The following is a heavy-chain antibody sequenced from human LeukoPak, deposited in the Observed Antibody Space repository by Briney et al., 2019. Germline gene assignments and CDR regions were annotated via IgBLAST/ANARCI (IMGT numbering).Heavy chain of an antibody. CDR2: IYTSGST. V-gene: IGHV4-61*02. CDR1: GGSISSGSYY. Sequence: SETLSLTCTVSGGSISSGSYYWSWIRQPAGKGLEWIGRIYTSGSTNYNPSLKSRVTMSVDTSKNQFSLKLSSVTAADTAVYYCARDRGFPPFWVDYWGQGTLVTVSS. D-gene: IGHD3-16*01. J-gene: IGHJ4*02. CDR3: ARDRGFPPFWVDY.